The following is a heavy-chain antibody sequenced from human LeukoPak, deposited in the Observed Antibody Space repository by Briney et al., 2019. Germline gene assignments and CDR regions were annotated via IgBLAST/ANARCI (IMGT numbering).Heavy chain of an antibody. CDR1: GGSISSSSYY. V-gene: IGHV4-39*01. Sequence: SETMSLTCTVSGGSISSSSYYWGWIRQPPGKGLEWIGRIYYSGSTYYNPSLKSRVTISVDTSKNQFTLKLSSVTAADTAAYYCARRGYSYGYMGYWGQGTLVTVSS. CDR2: IYYSGST. J-gene: IGHJ4*02. D-gene: IGHD5-18*01. CDR3: ARRGYSYGYMGY.